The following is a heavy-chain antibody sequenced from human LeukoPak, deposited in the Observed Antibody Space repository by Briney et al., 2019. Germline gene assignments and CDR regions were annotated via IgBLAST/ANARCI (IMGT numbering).Heavy chain of an antibody. Sequence: SETLSLTCTVSGDSISSYYWTWIRQPPGKGLEWIGNIYYSGSTNYNPSLKSRVTISVDTSKNQFSLKLSSVTAADTAVYYCARTTMVRGTYYMDVWGKGTTVTISS. J-gene: IGHJ6*03. CDR2: IYYSGST. D-gene: IGHD3-10*01. CDR3: ARTTMVRGTYYMDV. CDR1: GDSISSYY. V-gene: IGHV4-59*01.